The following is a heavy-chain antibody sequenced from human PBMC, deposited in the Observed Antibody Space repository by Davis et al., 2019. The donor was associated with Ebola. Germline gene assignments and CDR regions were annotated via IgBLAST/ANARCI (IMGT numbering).Heavy chain of an antibody. Sequence: PGGSLRLSCAASGFTFSDYYMSWVRQAPGKGLEWVSAISGSGGSTYYADSVKGRFTISRDNSKNTLYLQMNSLRAEDTAVYYCAKGTTVTTLGWFDPWGQGTLVTVSS. CDR1: GFTFSDYY. CDR2: ISGSGGST. J-gene: IGHJ5*02. D-gene: IGHD4-17*01. CDR3: AKGTTVTTLGWFDP. V-gene: IGHV3-23*01.